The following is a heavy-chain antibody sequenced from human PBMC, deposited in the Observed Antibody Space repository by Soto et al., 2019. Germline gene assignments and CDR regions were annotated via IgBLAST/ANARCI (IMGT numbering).Heavy chain of an antibody. Sequence: QVQLVESGGGVVQPGRSLRLSCAASGFTFSSYGMHWVRQAPGKGLEWVAVISYDGSNKYYADSVKGRFTISRDNSKNTLYLQMNSLRAEDTAVYYCAKSGVWGSYNWFDPWGQGTLVTVSS. J-gene: IGHJ5*02. CDR1: GFTFSSYG. CDR2: ISYDGSNK. CDR3: AKSGVWGSYNWFDP. D-gene: IGHD3-16*01. V-gene: IGHV3-30*18.